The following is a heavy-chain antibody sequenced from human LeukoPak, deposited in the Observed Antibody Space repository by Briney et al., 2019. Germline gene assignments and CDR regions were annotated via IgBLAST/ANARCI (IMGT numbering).Heavy chain of an antibody. CDR2: LNSDGSST. CDR3: AGDERGYCSGGSCYPVEY. D-gene: IGHD2-15*01. CDR1: GFTFSTYW. J-gene: IGHJ4*02. Sequence: PGGSLRLSCAASGFTFSTYWMHWVRQVPGEGLVWVSRLNSDGSSTTYADSVKGRFTISRDNAKNTLYLQMNGLRVEDTAVYYCAGDERGYCSGGSCYPVEYWGQGTLVTVSS. V-gene: IGHV3-74*01.